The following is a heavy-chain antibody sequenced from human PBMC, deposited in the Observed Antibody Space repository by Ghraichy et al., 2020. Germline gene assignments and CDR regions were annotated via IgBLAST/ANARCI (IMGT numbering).Heavy chain of an antibody. Sequence: GGSLRLSCAASGFTFSSYDMHWVRQATGKGLEWVSAIGTAGDTYYPGSVKGRFTISRENAKNSLYLQMNSLRAGDTAVYYCARVARNYYDSSGYYYGVGGYYYGMDVWGQGTTVTVSS. V-gene: IGHV3-13*01. J-gene: IGHJ6*02. CDR2: IGTAGDT. CDR1: GFTFSSYD. D-gene: IGHD3-22*01. CDR3: ARVARNYYDSSGYYYGVGGYYYGMDV.